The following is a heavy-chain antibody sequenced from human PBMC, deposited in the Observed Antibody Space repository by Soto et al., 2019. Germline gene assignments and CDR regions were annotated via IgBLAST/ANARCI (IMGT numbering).Heavy chain of an antibody. V-gene: IGHV4-28*03. J-gene: IGHJ3*02. CDR1: GYSISSSNW. CDR2: IHYIGTT. Sequence: QVQLQESGPGLVKPSDTLSLTCAVSGYSISSSNWWGWIRQPPGKGLEWIGHIHYIGTTYDNPPLSSRVTMSVDTSKNQFTLKLSSVTAVDTAVYYCARGGGNGDAFDIWGQGTLVTVSS. CDR3: ARGGGNGDAFDI. D-gene: IGHD2-15*01.